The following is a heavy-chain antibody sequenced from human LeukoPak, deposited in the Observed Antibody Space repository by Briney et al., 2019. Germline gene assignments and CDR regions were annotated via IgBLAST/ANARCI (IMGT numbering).Heavy chain of an antibody. CDR1: GGSISSGGYC. CDR2: IYHSGST. CDR3: ARDVKRGFSYGHDAFDI. V-gene: IGHV4-30-2*01. Sequence: SQTLSLTCTVSGGSISSGGYCWSWIRQPPGKGLEWIGYIYHSGSTYYNPSLKSRVTISIDRSKNQFSLKLSSVTAADMAVYYCARDVKRGFSYGHDAFDIWGQGTMVTVSS. J-gene: IGHJ3*02. D-gene: IGHD5-18*01.